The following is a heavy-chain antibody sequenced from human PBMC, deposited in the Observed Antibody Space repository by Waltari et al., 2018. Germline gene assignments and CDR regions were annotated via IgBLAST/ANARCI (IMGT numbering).Heavy chain of an antibody. CDR2: ISGSGGST. Sequence: VQLVQSGAEVKKPGSSVKVSCKASGGTFSSYAMSWVRQAPGKGLEWVSAISGSGGSTYYADSVKGRFTISRDNSKNTLYLQMNSLRAEDTAVYYCANVFIAAAGMGGQGTLVTVSS. CDR3: ANVFIAAAGM. CDR1: GGTFSSYA. D-gene: IGHD6-13*01. J-gene: IGHJ4*02. V-gene: IGHV3-23*04.